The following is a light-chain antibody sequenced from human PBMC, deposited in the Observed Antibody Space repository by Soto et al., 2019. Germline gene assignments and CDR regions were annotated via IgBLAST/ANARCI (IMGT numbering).Light chain of an antibody. J-gene: IGKJ1*01. CDR3: QQSYSTPWT. V-gene: IGKV1-39*01. CDR2: AAS. Sequence: IQMTQSPSSLSASVGDRVTITCRASQRISSYLNWYQQKPGTAPKLLIYAASSLQSGVPSRFSGSGSGTDFTLTISSLQPEDFATYYFQQSYSTPWTVGQGNKGEIK. CDR1: QRISSY.